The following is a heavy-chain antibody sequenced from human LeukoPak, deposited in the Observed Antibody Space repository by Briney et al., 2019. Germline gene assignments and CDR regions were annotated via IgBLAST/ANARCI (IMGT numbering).Heavy chain of an antibody. CDR2: IDPSDSYT. J-gene: IGHJ4*02. D-gene: IGHD2-2*01. CDR1: GYSFTSYW. CDR3: ARHRSGYCSSTSCYWPFPFDY. Sequence: GESLRISCKGSGYSFTSYWISWVRQMPGKGLEWMGRIDPSDSYTNYSPSFQGHVTISADKSISTAYLQWSSLKASDTAMYYCARHRSGYCSSTSCYWPFPFDYWGQGTLVTVS. V-gene: IGHV5-10-1*01.